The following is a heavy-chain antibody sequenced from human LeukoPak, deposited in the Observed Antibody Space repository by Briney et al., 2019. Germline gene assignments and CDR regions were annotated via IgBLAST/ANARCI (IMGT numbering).Heavy chain of an antibody. CDR2: IYYSGST. J-gene: IGHJ6*03. CDR3: ARRGYSYGVYYYMDV. V-gene: IGHV4-59*08. CDR1: GGSISSYY. D-gene: IGHD5-18*01. Sequence: SETLSLTCTVSGGSISSYYWSWIRQPLGKGLEWIGYIYYSGSTNYNPSLKSRVTISVDTSKNQFSLKLSSVTAADTAVYYCARRGYSYGVYYYMDVWGKGTTVTVSS.